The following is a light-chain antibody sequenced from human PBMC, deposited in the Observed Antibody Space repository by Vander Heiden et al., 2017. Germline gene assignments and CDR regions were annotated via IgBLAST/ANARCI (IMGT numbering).Light chain of an antibody. Sequence: QSALTQPASVSWSPGPSITISCPGTPSDVGLYNSVSWYQQHPGKAPKLMLYDVTSRPSGVSNRFSGSKSGNTASLTISGLQTEDEADYYCSSFKSGSTLVVFGGGTKLTVL. J-gene: IGLJ2*01. V-gene: IGLV2-14*03. CDR3: SSFKSGSTLVV. CDR2: DVT. CDR1: PSDVGLYNS.